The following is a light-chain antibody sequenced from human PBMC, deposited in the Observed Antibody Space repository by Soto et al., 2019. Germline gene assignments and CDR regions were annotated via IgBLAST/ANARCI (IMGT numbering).Light chain of an antibody. CDR1: QSVSSY. V-gene: IGKV3-11*01. CDR2: DAS. J-gene: IGKJ4*01. Sequence: PGERATLSCRASQSVSSYLAWYQQKPGQAPRLLIYDASNRATGISARFSGGGSGTDFTLTISSLEPEDFAVYYCQQRSNWLTFGGGTKVEIK. CDR3: QQRSNWLT.